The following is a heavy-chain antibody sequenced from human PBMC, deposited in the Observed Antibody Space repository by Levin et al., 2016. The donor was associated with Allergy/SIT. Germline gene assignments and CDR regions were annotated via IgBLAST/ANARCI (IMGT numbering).Heavy chain of an antibody. Sequence: GGSLRLSCAASGFTFSSYAMSWVRQAPGKGLEWVSAISGSGGSTYYADSVKGRFTISRDNSKNTLYLQMNSLRAEDTAVYYCAKVARAAARYYYYYMDVWGKGTTVTVSS. D-gene: IGHD6-13*01. CDR1: GFTFSSYA. CDR3: AKVARAAARYYYYYMDV. V-gene: IGHV3-23*01. J-gene: IGHJ6*03. CDR2: ISGSGGST.